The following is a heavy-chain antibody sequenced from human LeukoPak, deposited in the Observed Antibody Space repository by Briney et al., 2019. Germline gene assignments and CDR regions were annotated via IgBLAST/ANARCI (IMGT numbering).Heavy chain of an antibody. CDR2: IYYSGST. CDR1: GGSISSHY. CDR3: SRGLDSRKLGY. J-gene: IGHJ4*02. V-gene: IGHV4-59*11. D-gene: IGHD3-22*01. Sequence: KPSETLSLTCTVSGGSISSHYWSWIRQPPGKGLEWIGYIYYSGSTNYNPSLKSRVTISVDTSKNQFSLNLNSVAAADTAVYFCSRGLDSRKLGYWGQGTLVTVSS.